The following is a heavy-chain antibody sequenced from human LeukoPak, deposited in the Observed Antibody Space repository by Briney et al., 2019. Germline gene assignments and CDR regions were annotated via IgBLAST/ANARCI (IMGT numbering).Heavy chain of an antibody. CDR3: PKDLGYCSSTSWRPSRYYYMDV. CDR2: IICIGGTT. Sequence: AGGSLRPSCAASGFTFSSYAMDWVRPAPGKGLEWVSAIICIGGTTYYPNSVKGRFTIPRDNPKNTLYLQMSSLRAEATAVYYCPKDLGYCSSTSWRPSRYYYMDVWGRGSTVTVPS. CDR1: GFTFSSYA. J-gene: IGHJ6*03. V-gene: IGHV3-23*01. D-gene: IGHD2-2*01.